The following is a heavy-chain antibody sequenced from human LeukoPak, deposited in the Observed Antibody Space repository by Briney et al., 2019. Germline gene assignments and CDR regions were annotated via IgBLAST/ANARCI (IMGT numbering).Heavy chain of an antibody. V-gene: IGHV4-30-2*01. CDR1: GGSISSGGYS. CDR2: IYHSGST. J-gene: IGHJ4*02. CDR3: ARGTHTVTTYFDY. Sequence: PSETLSLTCAVSGGSISSGGYSWSWIRQPPGKGLEWIGYIYHSGSTYYNPSLRSRVTISVDRSKNQFSLKLCSVTAADTAVYYCARGTHTVTTYFDYWGQGTLFTVSS. D-gene: IGHD4-11*01.